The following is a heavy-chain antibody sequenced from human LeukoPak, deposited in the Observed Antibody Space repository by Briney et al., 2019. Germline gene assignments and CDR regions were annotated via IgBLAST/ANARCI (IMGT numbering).Heavy chain of an antibody. D-gene: IGHD6-6*01. J-gene: IGHJ4*02. CDR3: ARGGAARPDY. CDR1: AFTFSNYG. V-gene: IGHV3-48*01. Sequence: GGSLRLSCAASAFTFSNYGMNWVRQAPGKGLEWVSYISSSSSTKSYADSVKGRFTISRDNAKNSLYLQMNSLRAEDTAVYYCARGGAARPDYWGQGTLVTVSS. CDR2: ISSSSSTK.